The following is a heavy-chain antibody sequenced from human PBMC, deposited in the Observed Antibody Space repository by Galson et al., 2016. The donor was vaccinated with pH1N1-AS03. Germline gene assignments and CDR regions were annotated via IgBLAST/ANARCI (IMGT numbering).Heavy chain of an antibody. CDR1: GGTFSSYA. CDR3: ATREEGGSYYYMDI. V-gene: IGHV1-69*10. D-gene: IGHD3-16*01. CDR2: IIVMFEMS. Sequence: SVKVSCKASGGTFSSYAVSWVRQAPGQGLEWMGGIIVMFEMSSYAPNFEGRLTLAADKSTSTAYMELSSLTSEDTAVYYCATREEGGSYYYMDIWGKGTTVTVSS. J-gene: IGHJ6*03.